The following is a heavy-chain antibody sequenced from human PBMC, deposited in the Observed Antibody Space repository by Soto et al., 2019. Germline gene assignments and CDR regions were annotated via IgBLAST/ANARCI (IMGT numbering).Heavy chain of an antibody. D-gene: IGHD2-15*01. Sequence: PSETLSLTCTVSGGSISSYYWSWIRQPPGKGLEWIGYIYYSGSTNYNPSLKSRVTISVDTSKNQFSLKLSSVTAADTAVYYCAREVGYCSGGSCYTPYYFDYWGQGTLVTVSS. V-gene: IGHV4-59*01. CDR2: IYYSGST. CDR1: GGSISSYY. J-gene: IGHJ4*02. CDR3: AREVGYCSGGSCYTPYYFDY.